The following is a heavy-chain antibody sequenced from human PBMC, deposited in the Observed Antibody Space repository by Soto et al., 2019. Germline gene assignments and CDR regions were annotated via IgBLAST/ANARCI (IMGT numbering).Heavy chain of an antibody. Sequence: QVQLVQSGAEVKKPGSSVKVSCKASGGTFSSYTISWVRHAPGQGLEWMGRIIPILGIANYAQKFQGRVTITSYKTTSTSDMELRIPRSEDTAVYYCARDPGVGWYGDYSYDAFYIWGQGTMVTVSS. CDR2: IIPILGIA. CDR3: ARDPGVGWYGDYSYDAFYI. CDR1: GGTFSSYT. J-gene: IGHJ3*02. V-gene: IGHV1-69*08. D-gene: IGHD4-17*01.